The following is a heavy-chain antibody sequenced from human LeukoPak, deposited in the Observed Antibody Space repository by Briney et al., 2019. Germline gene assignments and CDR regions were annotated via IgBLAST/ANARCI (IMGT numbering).Heavy chain of an antibody. Sequence: ASVKVSCKASGGTFSSYAISWVRQAPGQGLEWMGGIIPIFGTANYAQKFQGRVTITTDESTSTAYMELSSLRSDDTAVYYCARTPGEYDILTGYYPYYFDYWGQGTLVTVSS. CDR2: IIPIFGTA. D-gene: IGHD3-9*01. J-gene: IGHJ4*02. V-gene: IGHV1-69*05. CDR1: GGTFSSYA. CDR3: ARTPGEYDILTGYYPYYFDY.